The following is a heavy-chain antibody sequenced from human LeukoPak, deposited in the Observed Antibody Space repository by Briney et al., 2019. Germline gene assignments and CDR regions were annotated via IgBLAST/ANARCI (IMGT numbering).Heavy chain of an antibody. CDR1: GFTFTDYY. V-gene: IGHV3-11*04. CDR3: ARGRDGYNSGAFDI. D-gene: IGHD5-24*01. Sequence: GGSLRLSCAASGFTFTDYYMSWIRQAPGKGLEWVSYISNSGSSTYYADSVKGRFTNSRDIAKNSLYLQMNSLRAEDTAVYSCARGRDGYNSGAFDIWGQGTMVTVSS. J-gene: IGHJ3*02. CDR2: ISNSGSST.